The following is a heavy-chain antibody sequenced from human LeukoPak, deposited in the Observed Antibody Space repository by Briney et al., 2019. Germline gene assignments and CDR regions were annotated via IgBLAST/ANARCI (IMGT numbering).Heavy chain of an antibody. V-gene: IGHV3-66*01. J-gene: IGHJ4*02. Sequence: GGSLRLSCAASGFTFSSYEMNWVRQAPGKGLEWVSLIYSGGSTYYADSVKGRFTISRDNSKNTLYLQMNSLRAEDTAVYYCARGWELKFGPTNNYFDYWGQGTLVTVSS. D-gene: IGHD1-26*01. CDR3: ARGWELKFGPTNNYFDY. CDR1: GFTFSSYE. CDR2: IYSGGST.